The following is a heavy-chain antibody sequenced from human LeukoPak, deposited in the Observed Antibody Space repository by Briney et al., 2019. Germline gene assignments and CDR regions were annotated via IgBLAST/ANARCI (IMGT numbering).Heavy chain of an antibody. CDR2: MNPNSGNT. V-gene: IGHV1-8*03. D-gene: IGHD3-10*01. Sequence: ASVKVSCKASGYTFTSYDINWVRQATGQGLEWMGWMNPNSGNTGYAQKFQGRVTITRNTSISTACMELSSLRSEDTAVYYCARGGDPQLGNNLFDPWGQGTLVTVSS. CDR3: ARGGDPQLGNNLFDP. J-gene: IGHJ5*02. CDR1: GYTFTSYD.